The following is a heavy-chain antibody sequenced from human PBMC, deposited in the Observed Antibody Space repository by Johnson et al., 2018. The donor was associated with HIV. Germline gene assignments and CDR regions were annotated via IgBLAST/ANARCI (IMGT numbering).Heavy chain of an antibody. CDR1: GFTFSDYY. D-gene: IGHD2-8*01. CDR2: ISSTGSTI. J-gene: IGHJ3*02. V-gene: IGHV3-11*04. Sequence: QVQLVESGGGVVQPGRSLRLSCVASGFTFSDYYMNWLRQAPGKGLEWVSYISSTGSTIYYAESVKGRFTISRDNAKNSLYLQMNSLRGEDTAVYYCARDRGYCTNGVCYYDAFDIWGQGTMVTVSA. CDR3: ARDRGYCTNGVCYYDAFDI.